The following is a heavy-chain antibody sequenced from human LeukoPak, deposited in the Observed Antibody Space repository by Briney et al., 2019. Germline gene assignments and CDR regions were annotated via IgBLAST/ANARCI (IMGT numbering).Heavy chain of an antibody. V-gene: IGHV4-31*03. J-gene: IGHJ4*02. D-gene: IGHD3-22*01. CDR2: IYYSGST. CDR1: GGSISSGGYY. Sequence: PSETLSLTCTVSGGSISSGGYYWSWIRQHPGKGLEWIGYIYYSGSTYYNPSLKSRVTTSVDTSKNQFSLKLSSVTAADTAVYYCARAVWDMIVVANFDYWGQGTLVTVSS. CDR3: ARAVWDMIVVANFDY.